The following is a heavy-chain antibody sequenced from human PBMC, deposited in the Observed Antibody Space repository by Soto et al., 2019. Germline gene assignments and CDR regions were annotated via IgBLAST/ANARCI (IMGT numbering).Heavy chain of an antibody. CDR2: INPSGGST. CDR3: ARDPLFVITGTTGEDAFDI. Sequence: QVQLVQSGAEVKKPGASVKVSCKASGYTFTSYYMHWVRQAPGQGLEWMGIINPSGGSTSYAQKFQGRVTMTRDTSTSTVYMELSSLRSEDTAVYYCARDPLFVITGTTGEDAFDIWGQGTMVTVSS. D-gene: IGHD1-20*01. V-gene: IGHV1-46*03. CDR1: GYTFTSYY. J-gene: IGHJ3*02.